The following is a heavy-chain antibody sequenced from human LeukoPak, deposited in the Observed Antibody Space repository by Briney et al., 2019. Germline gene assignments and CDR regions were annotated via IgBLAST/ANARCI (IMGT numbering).Heavy chain of an antibody. J-gene: IGHJ3*02. CDR3: AKVKGEVIGAFDI. Sequence: GGSLRLSCAASRFAFSSYGMHWVRQAPGKGLEWVAVISYDGNNRYYADSVKGRFTISRYNSKNTLYLQMNSLRAEDTAVYYCAKVKGEVIGAFDIWGQGTMVTVSS. D-gene: IGHD3-16*01. CDR2: ISYDGNNR. V-gene: IGHV3-30*18. CDR1: RFAFSSYG.